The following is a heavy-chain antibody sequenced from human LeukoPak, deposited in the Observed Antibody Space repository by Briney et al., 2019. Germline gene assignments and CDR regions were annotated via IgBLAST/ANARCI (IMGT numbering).Heavy chain of an antibody. D-gene: IGHD3-3*01. J-gene: IGHJ6*02. V-gene: IGHV3-30*03. CDR3: ARDLTDFGVVISHGMDV. CDR2: ISYDGSNK. CDR1: GFTFSSYG. Sequence: PGRSLRLSCAASGFTFSSYGMHWVRQAPGKGLEWVAVISYDGSNKYYADSVKGRFTISRDNSKNTLYLQMNSLRAEDTAVYYCARDLTDFGVVISHGMDVWGQGTTVTVSS.